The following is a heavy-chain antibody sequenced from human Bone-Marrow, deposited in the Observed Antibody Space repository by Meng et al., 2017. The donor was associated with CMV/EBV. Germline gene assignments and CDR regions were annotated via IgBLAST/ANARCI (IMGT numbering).Heavy chain of an antibody. CDR3: ARAVLPFDETYSTSSGRDC. CDR2: INPTGGNA. Sequence: ASVKVSCKTSRNTFTSYYIHWVRQAPGQGLEWIGIINPTGGNAGYAQKFQGRVTITRDTSTSTVYMELSSLKSGDTAVYYCARAVLPFDETYSTSSGRDCWGQGTLVTVSS. CDR1: RNTFTSYY. D-gene: IGHD6-6*01. J-gene: IGHJ4*02. V-gene: IGHV1-46*01.